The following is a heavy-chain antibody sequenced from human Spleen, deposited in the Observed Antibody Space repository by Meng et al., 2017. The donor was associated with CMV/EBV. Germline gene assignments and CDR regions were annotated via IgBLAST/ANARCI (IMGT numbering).Heavy chain of an antibody. J-gene: IGHJ1*01. D-gene: IGHD3-16*01. CDR2: ISGDESSA. CDR1: GFTFDDYA. Sequence: GESLKISCAASGFTFDDYAMHWVRQAPGKGLEWVSRISGDESSAGYADSVEGRFTISRDNAKNTLYLQMNSLRAEDTGVYYCASAGSVRRLGHFHDWGQGTLVTVSS. V-gene: IGHV3-74*01. CDR3: ASAGSVRRLGHFHD.